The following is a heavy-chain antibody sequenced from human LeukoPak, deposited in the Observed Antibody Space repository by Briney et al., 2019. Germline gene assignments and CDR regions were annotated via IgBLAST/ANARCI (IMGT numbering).Heavy chain of an antibody. CDR3: ARVEPPGQWLVGNWFDP. CDR2: SYYSVST. D-gene: IGHD6-19*01. J-gene: IGHJ5*02. CDR1: GGSISSSGYY. Sequence: PSETLSLTCTVSGGSISSSGYYWGWIRQPPGKGLERIGSSYYSVSTYYNPSLKSRVTISVDTSKNQFSLKLSSVTAADTAVYYCARVEPPGQWLVGNWFDPWGQGTLVTVSS. V-gene: IGHV4-39*07.